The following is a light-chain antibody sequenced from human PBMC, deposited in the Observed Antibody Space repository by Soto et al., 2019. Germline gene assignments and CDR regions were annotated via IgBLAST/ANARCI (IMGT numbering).Light chain of an antibody. CDR2: DAS. V-gene: IGKV3-11*01. CDR1: KIVSSN. Sequence: EIVLTQSPATLSLSPGERPTLSSRAIKIVSSNLAWYQQKPGQAPRLLIYDASNRATGIPARFSGSGSGTDFTLTISSLEPEDFAVYYCQQRSNWPLSFGGGTKVEIK. J-gene: IGKJ4*01. CDR3: QQRSNWPLS.